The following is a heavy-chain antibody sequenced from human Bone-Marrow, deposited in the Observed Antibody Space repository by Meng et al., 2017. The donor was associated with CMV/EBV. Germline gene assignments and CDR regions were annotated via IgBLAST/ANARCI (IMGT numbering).Heavy chain of an antibody. CDR2: ISWDGGST. CDR1: GFTFDDYT. J-gene: IGHJ6*02. CDR3: ALSLGSGSSFGMDV. V-gene: IGHV3-43*01. Sequence: GGSPRLSCLALGFTFDDYTMHCVRQAPGKGLVWVSLISWDGGSTYYADSVKGRFTMSRDNAKYSLYLQMNSLRAEDTTVYYCALSLGSGSSFGMDVWGQGTTVTFSS. D-gene: IGHD3-10*01.